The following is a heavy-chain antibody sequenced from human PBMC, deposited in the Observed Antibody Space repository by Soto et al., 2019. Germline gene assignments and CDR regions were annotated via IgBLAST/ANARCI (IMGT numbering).Heavy chain of an antibody. CDR1: GGSISSSSYY. V-gene: IGHV4-39*01. CDR3: ATFRGMTTATTERYVDY. CDR2: IYYRGST. J-gene: IGHJ4*02. D-gene: IGHD4-17*01. Sequence: QLQLQESGPGLVKPSETLSLTCTVSGGSISSSSYYWGWIRQPPGKGLEWAGTIYYRGSTYYNPSRKSRVIISVDTSKNQFSLKLSSVTASDAAVYYCATFRGMTTATTERYVDYWGQGTLVTVSS.